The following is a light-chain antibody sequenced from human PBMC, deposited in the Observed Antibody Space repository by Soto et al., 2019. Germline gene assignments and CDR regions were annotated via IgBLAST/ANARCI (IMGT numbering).Light chain of an antibody. V-gene: IGLV2-8*01. CDR1: SSDVGGYNY. Sequence: QSALTQPPSASGSPGQSVAISCTGTSSDVGGYNYVSWYQQHPGKAPKLMIYEVNKRPSGDPDRFSGSKSGNTASLTVSGLQADDEAAYYCSSYAGSSNVFGTGTKLTVL. J-gene: IGLJ1*01. CDR2: EVN. CDR3: SSYAGSSNV.